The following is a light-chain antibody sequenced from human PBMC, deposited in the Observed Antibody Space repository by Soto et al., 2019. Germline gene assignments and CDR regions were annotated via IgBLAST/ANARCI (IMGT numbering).Light chain of an antibody. CDR1: SSDVGRYNI. V-gene: IGLV2-23*01. CDR2: EGS. Sequence: QSALTQPASVSGSPGQSITISCTGSSSDVGRYNIVSLYQQHPGKAPKLMIYEGSQRPSGVSDRFSGSKSGNTASLTISGLQAEDEADYYCCSYAGDRDLIFGGGTKLTVL. J-gene: IGLJ2*01. CDR3: CSYAGDRDLI.